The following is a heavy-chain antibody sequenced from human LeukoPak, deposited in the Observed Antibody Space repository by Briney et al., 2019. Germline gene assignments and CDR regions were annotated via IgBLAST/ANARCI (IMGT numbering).Heavy chain of an antibody. J-gene: IGHJ4*02. CDR3: ARDGSDIIYDY. CDR1: GYTLTELS. CDR2: FDPEDGET. Sequence: ASVKVSCKVSGYTLTELSMHWVRQAPGKGLEWMGGFDPEDGETIYAQKFQGRVTMTTDTSTNTAYMELRSLRSDDTAVYYCARDGSDIIYDYWGQGTLVTVSS. D-gene: IGHD3-9*01. V-gene: IGHV1-24*01.